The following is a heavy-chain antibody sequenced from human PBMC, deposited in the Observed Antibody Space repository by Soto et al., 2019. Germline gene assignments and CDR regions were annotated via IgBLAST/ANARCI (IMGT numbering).Heavy chain of an antibody. CDR3: ATQEVGGSYVYTFDP. D-gene: IGHD1-26*01. Sequence: PSETLSPTCTVSGGSISSSSYYWGWIRQPPGKGLEWIGSIYYSGSTYYNPSLKSRVTISVDTSKNHFSLKLSSVTAADTAVYYCATQEVGGSYVYTFDPWGQGTLVTVSS. V-gene: IGHV4-39*02. CDR1: GGSISSSSYY. J-gene: IGHJ5*02. CDR2: IYYSGST.